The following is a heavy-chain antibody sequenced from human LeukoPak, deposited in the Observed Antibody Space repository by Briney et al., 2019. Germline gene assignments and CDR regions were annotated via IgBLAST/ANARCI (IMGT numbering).Heavy chain of an antibody. D-gene: IGHD3-10*01. CDR2: FSGSGGST. V-gene: IGHV3-23*01. J-gene: IGHJ5*02. CDR1: GFTFSSYA. CDR3: AKGSTYYYGSGPDDP. Sequence: GGSLRLSCAASGFTFSSYAMSWVRQAPGKGLECISGFSGSGGSTYYADSVKGRFTISRDNSKNTLYLQMNSLRAEDTAVYYCAKGSTYYYGSGPDDPWGQGTLVTVSS.